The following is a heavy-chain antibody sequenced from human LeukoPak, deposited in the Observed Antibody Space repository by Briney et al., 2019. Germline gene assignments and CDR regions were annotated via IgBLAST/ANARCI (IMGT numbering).Heavy chain of an antibody. V-gene: IGHV4-30-4*08. CDR1: GGSISSGDYY. J-gene: IGHJ4*02. CDR3: ARGYCSSTSCYMFDY. CDR2: IYYSGST. D-gene: IGHD2-2*02. Sequence: PSETLSLTCTVSGGSISSGDYYWRWIRQPPGTGLEWIGYIYYSGSTYYNPSLKSRVTISVDTSKNQFSLKLSSVTAADTAVYYCARGYCSSTSCYMFDYWGQGTLITVSS.